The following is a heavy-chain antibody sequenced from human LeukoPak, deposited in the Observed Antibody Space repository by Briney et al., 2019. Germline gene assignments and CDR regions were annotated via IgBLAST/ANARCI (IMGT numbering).Heavy chain of an antibody. CDR3: ASSDGDYVD. V-gene: IGHV4-39*01. CDR2: IYYSGST. CDR1: GGSISSSSYY. Sequence: PSETLSLTCTVSGGSISSSSYYWGWIRQPPGKGLEWIGSIYYSGSTYYNPSLKGRVTISVDTSKNQFSLKLSSVTAADTAVYYCASSDGDYVDWGQGTLVTVSS. D-gene: IGHD3-16*01. J-gene: IGHJ4*02.